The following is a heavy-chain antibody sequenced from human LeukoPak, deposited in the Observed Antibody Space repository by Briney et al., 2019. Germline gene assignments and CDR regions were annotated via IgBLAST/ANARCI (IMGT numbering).Heavy chain of an antibody. CDR2: IYYSGTT. V-gene: IGHV4-59*11. D-gene: IGHD3-10*01. Sequence: SETLSLTCTVSGGSISPLYWGWIRQPPGKGLEFIGYIYYSGTTNYNPSLRSRVTLSVDTSKNQFSLKLSSVTAADTAVYYCARGGVAAKYYFDYWGPGALVTVSS. CDR1: GGSISPLY. J-gene: IGHJ4*02. CDR3: ARGGVAAKYYFDY.